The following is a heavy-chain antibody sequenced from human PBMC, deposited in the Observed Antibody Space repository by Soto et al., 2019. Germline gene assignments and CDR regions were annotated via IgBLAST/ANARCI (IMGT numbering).Heavy chain of an antibody. Sequence: SETLSLTCTVSGGSISSYYWSWIRQPPGKGLEWIGYIYYSGSTNYNPSLKSRVTISVDTSKNQFSLKLSSVTAADTAVYYCARLDSGSWSASFDYWGQGTLVTVSS. CDR3: ARLDSGSWSASFDY. D-gene: IGHD1-26*01. CDR2: IYYSGST. J-gene: IGHJ4*02. V-gene: IGHV4-59*01. CDR1: GGSISSYY.